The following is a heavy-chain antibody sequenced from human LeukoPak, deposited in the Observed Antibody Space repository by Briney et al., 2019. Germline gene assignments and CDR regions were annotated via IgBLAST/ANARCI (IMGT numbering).Heavy chain of an antibody. D-gene: IGHD2-2*01. CDR1: GDSVSSNSAA. Sequence: SQTLSLTCAISGDSVSSNSAAWNWIRQSPSRGLEWLGRTYYRSKWYNDYAVSVKSRITINPDTSKNQFSLQLNSVTPEDTAVCYCARGGSIVVVPAARENYYYYGMDVWGQGTTVTVSS. CDR2: TYYRSKWYN. CDR3: ARGGSIVVVPAARENYYYYGMDV. V-gene: IGHV6-1*01. J-gene: IGHJ6*02.